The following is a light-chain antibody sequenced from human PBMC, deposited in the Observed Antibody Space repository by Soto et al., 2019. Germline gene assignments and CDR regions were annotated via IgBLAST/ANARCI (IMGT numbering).Light chain of an antibody. Sequence: DIVMTQSPDSLAVSLGERATINCKSSQSVLFSSNNNNYIAWYQQKPGQPPQLLINELSNRFSGVPDRFSGSGSGTDFTLKISRVEAEDGGVFYCMQTIHLPITFGQGTRLEIK. J-gene: IGKJ5*01. CDR1: QSVLFSSNNNNY. V-gene: IGKV4-1*01. CDR2: ELS. CDR3: MQTIHLPIT.